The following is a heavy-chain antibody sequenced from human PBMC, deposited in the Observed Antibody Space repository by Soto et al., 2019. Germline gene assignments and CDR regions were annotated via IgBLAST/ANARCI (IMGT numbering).Heavy chain of an antibody. CDR1: GGTISSYY. CDR3: ARLIGGNLEFDY. V-gene: IGHV4-59*08. Sequence: TLSLTCTVSGGTISSYYWSWIRQPPGKGLEWIGYIYYSGSTNYNPSLKSRVTISVDTSKNQFSLKLSSVTAADTAVYYCARLIGGNLEFDYWGQGTLVTVSS. CDR2: IYYSGST. D-gene: IGHD2-21*02. J-gene: IGHJ4*02.